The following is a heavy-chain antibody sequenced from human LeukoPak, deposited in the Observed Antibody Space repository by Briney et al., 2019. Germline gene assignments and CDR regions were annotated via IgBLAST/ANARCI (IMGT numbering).Heavy chain of an antibody. D-gene: IGHD6-13*01. CDR1: GFTFSSYA. CDR2: ISGSGGST. Sequence: PGGSLRLSCAASGFTFSSYAMSWVRQAPGKGLEWVSAISGSGGSTYYADSVKGRFTISRDNSKNTLYLQMNSLRAEDTAVYYCAKERLRYSSNRGLFDYWGQGTLVTVSS. CDR3: AKERLRYSSNRGLFDY. J-gene: IGHJ4*02. V-gene: IGHV3-23*01.